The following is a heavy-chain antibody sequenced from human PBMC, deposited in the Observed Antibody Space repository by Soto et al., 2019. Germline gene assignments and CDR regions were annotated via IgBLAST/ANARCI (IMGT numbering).Heavy chain of an antibody. CDR2: MNPNSGNT. CDR3: TRAYGAETFDF. D-gene: IGHD3-10*01. V-gene: IGHV1-8*02. J-gene: IGHJ5*01. CDR1: GYTFTSYY. Sequence: ASVKVSCKASGYTFTSYYIHWVRQAPGHGLEWMGWMNPNSGNTGYAQNFRGRVTMTQNTAIGTAYMELSSLRSDDTATYYCTRAYGAETFDFWGQGTRVTSPQ.